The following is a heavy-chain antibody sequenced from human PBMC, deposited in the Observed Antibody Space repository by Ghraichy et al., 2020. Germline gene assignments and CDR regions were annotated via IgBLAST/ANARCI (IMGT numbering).Heavy chain of an antibody. J-gene: IGHJ4*02. CDR1: GFTFSTYG. V-gene: IGHV3-33*01. CDR2: IWYDGSNK. D-gene: IGHD3-3*01. Sequence: GGSLRLSCAASGFTFSTYGMHWVRQAPGKGLEWVAVIWYDGSNKYYVDSVKGRFTISRDNSKNTLYLQMNSLRAEDTAVYYCARDRADGVVNPYYFDYWGQGTLVTVSS. CDR3: ARDRADGVVNPYYFDY.